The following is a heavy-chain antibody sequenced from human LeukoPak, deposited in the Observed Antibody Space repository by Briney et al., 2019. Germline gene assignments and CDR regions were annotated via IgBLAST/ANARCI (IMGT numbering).Heavy chain of an antibody. J-gene: IGHJ4*02. CDR1: GFTFSSYS. V-gene: IGHV3-21*01. CDR3: AGDLVGATEIDY. D-gene: IGHD1-26*01. Sequence: TGGSLRLSCAASGFTFSSYSMNWVRQAPGKGLEWVSSISSSSSYIYYADSVKGRFTISRDNAKNSLYLQMNSLRAEDTAVYYCAGDLVGATEIDYWGQGTLVTVSS. CDR2: ISSSSSYI.